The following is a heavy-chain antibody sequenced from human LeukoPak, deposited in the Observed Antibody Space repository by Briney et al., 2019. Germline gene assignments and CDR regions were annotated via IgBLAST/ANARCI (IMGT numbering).Heavy chain of an antibody. Sequence: SETLSLTCAVYGGSFSGYYWSWIRQPPGKGLEWIGEIKHSGSTSYNPSLKSRVTISVDTSKNQFSLKLSSVTAADTAVYYCARLQRLVPRGMDVWGQGTTVTVSS. CDR3: ARLQRLVPRGMDV. CDR2: IKHSGST. D-gene: IGHD6-19*01. CDR1: GGSFSGYY. J-gene: IGHJ6*02. V-gene: IGHV4-34*01.